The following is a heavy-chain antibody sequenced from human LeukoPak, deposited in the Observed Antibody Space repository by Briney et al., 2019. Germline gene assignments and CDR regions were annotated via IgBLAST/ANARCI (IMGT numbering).Heavy chain of an antibody. V-gene: IGHV4-34*01. CDR2: IYYSGST. CDR3: ARVNYSNHYFTGYYYYYYMDV. CDR1: GGSFSGYY. D-gene: IGHD4-11*01. Sequence: PSETLSLTCAVYGGSFSGYYWSWIRQPPGKGLEWIGSIYYSGSTYYNPSLKSRVTISVDTSKNQFSLKLSSVTAADTAVYYCARVNYSNHYFTGYYYYYYMDVWGKGTTVTVSS. J-gene: IGHJ6*03.